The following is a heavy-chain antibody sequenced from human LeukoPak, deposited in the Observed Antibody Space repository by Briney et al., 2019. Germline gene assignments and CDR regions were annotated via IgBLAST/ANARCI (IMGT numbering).Heavy chain of an antibody. CDR1: GGSVSGYY. CDR3: ARIHRYCSGGACYVLDY. CDR2: VDYSGST. V-gene: IGHV4-59*02. J-gene: IGHJ4*02. D-gene: IGHD2-15*01. Sequence: SETLSLTCVVSGGSVSGYYWGWIRQPPGRGLEWIGYVDYSGSTNYNPSFKSRITISVDTSRNQFSLQLSSVTAADTAVYYCARIHRYCSGGACYVLDYWGQGTLVAVSS.